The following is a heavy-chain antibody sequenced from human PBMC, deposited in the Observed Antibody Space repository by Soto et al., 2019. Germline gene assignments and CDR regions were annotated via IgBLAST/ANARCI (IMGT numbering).Heavy chain of an antibody. D-gene: IGHD1-7*01. Sequence: QVQLQESGPGLVKPSGTLSLACAVSGGPISRNECWSWVRQPPGKGLEWVGDISRSGSPNYNSSLEGRINISLDKSKNHFSLDLNSVTAANTAVYYCATRDNYRFYWGQGTRVTVSS. CDR1: GGPISRNEC. CDR2: ISRSGSP. J-gene: IGHJ4*01. CDR3: ATRDNYRFY. V-gene: IGHV4-4*02.